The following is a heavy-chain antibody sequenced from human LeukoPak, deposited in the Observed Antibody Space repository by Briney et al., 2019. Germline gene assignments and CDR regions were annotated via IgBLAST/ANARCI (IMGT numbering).Heavy chain of an antibody. J-gene: IGHJ4*02. V-gene: IGHV4-39*07. CDR3: ARDPSGYSSRFDY. D-gene: IGHD3-22*01. CDR1: DDSISSSSYY. CDR2: TYYSGNT. Sequence: SETLSLTCTVSDDSISSSSYYWGWIRQPPGKGLEWIGSTYYSGNTYYNPSLKSRVTISIDTSKNQFSLKLRSVIAADTAVYYCARDPSGYSSRFDYWGQGTLVTVSS.